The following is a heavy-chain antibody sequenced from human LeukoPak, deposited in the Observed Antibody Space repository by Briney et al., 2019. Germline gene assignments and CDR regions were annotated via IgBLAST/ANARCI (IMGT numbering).Heavy chain of an antibody. J-gene: IGHJ4*02. V-gene: IGHV1-8*01. CDR3: ARASIAAVAVGFDY. D-gene: IGHD6-13*01. CDR1: GYTFTSYD. Sequence: ASVKVSCKASGYTFTSYDINWVRPATGQGLEWMGWMNPNSGNTGYAQKFQGRVTMTRNTSISTAYMELSRLRSEDTAVYYCARASIAAVAVGFDYWGQGTLVTVST. CDR2: MNPNSGNT.